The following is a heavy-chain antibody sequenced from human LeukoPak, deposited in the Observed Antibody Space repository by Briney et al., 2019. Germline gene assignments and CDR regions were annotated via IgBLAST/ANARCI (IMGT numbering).Heavy chain of an antibody. Sequence: SETLSLTCAVYGGSFSGYYWSWIRQPPGKGLEWIGEINHSGSTNYNPSLKSRVTISVDTSKNQFSLKLSSVTAADTAVYYCARDYKKSYYYYMDVWGKGTTVTISS. CDR2: INHSGST. CDR1: GGSFSGYY. V-gene: IGHV4-34*01. J-gene: IGHJ6*03. CDR3: ARDYKKSYYYYMDV. D-gene: IGHD4-11*01.